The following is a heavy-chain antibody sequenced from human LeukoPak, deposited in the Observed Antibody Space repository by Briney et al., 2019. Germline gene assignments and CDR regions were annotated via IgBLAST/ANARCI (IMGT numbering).Heavy chain of an antibody. J-gene: IGHJ5*02. V-gene: IGHV4-59*01. D-gene: IGHD7-27*01. Sequence: ETLSPTCTVSGGSIRGYYWSWIRQTPGGRLEWIGYFYYTGLTRSSPSLESRVTIAGDTSKNLFSLSLTSMTAADTAIYYCAKDAVSPGEDYFDPWGPGMLVTVSS. CDR2: FYYTGLT. CDR3: AKDAVSPGEDYFDP. CDR1: GGSIRGYY.